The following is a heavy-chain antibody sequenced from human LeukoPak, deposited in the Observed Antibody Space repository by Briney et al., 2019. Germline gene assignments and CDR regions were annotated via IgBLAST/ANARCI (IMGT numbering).Heavy chain of an antibody. CDR1: GGSISSGGYY. V-gene: IGHV4-39*01. Sequence: TSETLSLTCTVSGGSISSGGYYWGWIRQSPGKGLEWIGSMYYRGSTYYNPSLKSRVTLSVDTPKNQFSLKLSSVTAADTAVYYCARHGRDGYNYGPVVYYWGQGTLVTVSS. CDR2: MYYRGST. D-gene: IGHD5-24*01. J-gene: IGHJ4*02. CDR3: ARHGRDGYNYGPVVYY.